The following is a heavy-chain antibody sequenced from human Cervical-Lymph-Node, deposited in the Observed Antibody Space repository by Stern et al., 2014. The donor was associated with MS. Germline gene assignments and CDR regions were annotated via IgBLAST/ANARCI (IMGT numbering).Heavy chain of an antibody. CDR1: GGTFSNYA. CDR3: ASPLTATSVPFGYYGMDV. Sequence: QVQLVQSGAEVKKPGSSVKVSCKASGGTFSNYATSWVRQAPGKGLEWMGGLVPLFGKPNYAQKFQGRVTITADESTSTAYMDLSSLRSEDTAVYYCASPLTATSVPFGYYGMDVWGQGTTVTVS. CDR2: LVPLFGKP. V-gene: IGHV1-69*01. J-gene: IGHJ6*02. D-gene: IGHD4-17*01.